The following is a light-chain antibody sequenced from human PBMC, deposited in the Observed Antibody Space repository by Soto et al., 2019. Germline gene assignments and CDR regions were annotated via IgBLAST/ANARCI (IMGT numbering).Light chain of an antibody. CDR2: GNS. V-gene: IGLV1-40*01. Sequence: QSVLTQPPSVSGAPGQRVTISCTGSSSNIGAGYDVHWYQQLPGTAPKLLIYGNSNRPSGVPDRFSGSKSGTSASLAIPGLQAEDEADDYCQSYDSSLSGYVFGTGTKVTVL. J-gene: IGLJ1*01. CDR1: SSNIGAGYD. CDR3: QSYDSSLSGYV.